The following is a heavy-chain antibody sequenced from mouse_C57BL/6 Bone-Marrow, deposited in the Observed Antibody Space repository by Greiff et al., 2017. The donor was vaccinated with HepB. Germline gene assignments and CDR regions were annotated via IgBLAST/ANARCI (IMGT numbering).Heavy chain of an antibody. CDR2: INPSSGYT. Sequence: QVQLQQSGAELAKPGASVKLSCKASGYTFTSYWMHWVKQRPGQGLEWIGYINPSSGYTKYNQKFKDKATLTADKSSSTAYMQLSSLTYEDSAVYYCAIYYYGSSYVDWYFDVWGTGTTVTVSS. V-gene: IGHV1-7*01. J-gene: IGHJ1*03. CDR3: AIYYYGSSYVDWYFDV. CDR1: GYTFTSYW. D-gene: IGHD1-1*01.